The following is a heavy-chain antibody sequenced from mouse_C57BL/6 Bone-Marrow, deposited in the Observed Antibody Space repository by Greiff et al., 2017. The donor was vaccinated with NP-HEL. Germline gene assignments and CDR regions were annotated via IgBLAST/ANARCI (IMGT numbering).Heavy chain of an antibody. CDR1: GFSFNTYA. J-gene: IGHJ3*01. D-gene: IGHD2-5*01. Sequence: EVKLMESGGGLVQPKGSLKLSCAASGFSFNTYAMNWVRQAPGKGLEWVARIRSKSNNYATYYADSVKDRFTISRDDSESMLYLQMNNLKTEDTAMYYCVRHGYSNYGGDWFAYWGQGTLVTVSA. V-gene: IGHV10-1*01. CDR2: IRSKSNNYAT. CDR3: VRHGYSNYGGDWFAY.